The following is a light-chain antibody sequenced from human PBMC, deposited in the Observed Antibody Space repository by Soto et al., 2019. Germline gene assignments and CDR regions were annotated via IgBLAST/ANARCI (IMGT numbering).Light chain of an antibody. V-gene: IGLV3-21*02. CDR3: QVWDSNSDHLV. CDR2: NDR. CDR1: DIGSRS. Sequence: SYELTQPSSVSVAPGQTARINCGGSDIGSRSVHWFQQQPGQAPVLVLYNDRERPSGIPDRFSAFNSGDTATLIISRVEDGDEADYYCQVWDSNSDHLVFGGGTKLTVL. J-gene: IGLJ3*02.